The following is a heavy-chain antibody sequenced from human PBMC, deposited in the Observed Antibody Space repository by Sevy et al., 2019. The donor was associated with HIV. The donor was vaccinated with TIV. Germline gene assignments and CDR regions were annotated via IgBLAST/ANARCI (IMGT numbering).Heavy chain of an antibody. D-gene: IGHD6-13*01. CDR2: SYYSGST. CDR1: GGSIRNYF. J-gene: IGHJ4*02. CDR3: ARESIGAVGDFDY. Sequence: SETLSLTCTVSGGSIRNYFWSWIRRPPGKGLEWIGCSYYSGSTNYTPSLKTRLTISLDTSKNQFSLNLSSVTAADTAVYYSARESIGAVGDFDYWGQGTLVTVSS. V-gene: IGHV4-59*01.